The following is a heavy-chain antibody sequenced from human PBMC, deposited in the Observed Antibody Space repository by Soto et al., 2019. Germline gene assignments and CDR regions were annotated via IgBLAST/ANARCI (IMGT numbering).Heavy chain of an antibody. J-gene: IGHJ5*01. CDR2: IYHSGST. V-gene: IGHV4-4*02. Sequence: SETLSLTCAVSGGSISSDNWWTWVRQPPGKGLEWIGEIYHSGSTNYNPSLKSRVTVSVDKPKNQFSLRLTSVTAADTAVYFCASLTKYHYDITGLDSWGQGTLVTVSS. CDR1: GGSISSDNW. D-gene: IGHD3-22*01. CDR3: ASLTKYHYDITGLDS.